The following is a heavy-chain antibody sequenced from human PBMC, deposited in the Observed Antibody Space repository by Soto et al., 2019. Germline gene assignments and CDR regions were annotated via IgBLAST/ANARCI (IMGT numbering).Heavy chain of an antibody. CDR1: GGSFTEYY. J-gene: IGHJ4*02. V-gene: IGHV4-34*01. Sequence: QVQLQQWGAGLLKPSETLSLTCAVYGGSFTEYYWNWVRQYPGKGLEWIGDVSHTGSAKYNPSLKSRVAMSIDKSKNQLSLTMNFVTAADTAVFYCAFYDSSGRTCSDYWGQGTLVTVSS. CDR3: AFYDSSGRTCSDY. CDR2: VSHTGSA. D-gene: IGHD3-3*01.